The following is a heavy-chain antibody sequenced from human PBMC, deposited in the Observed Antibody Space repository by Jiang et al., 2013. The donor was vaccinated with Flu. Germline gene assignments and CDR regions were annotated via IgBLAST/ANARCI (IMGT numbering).Heavy chain of an antibody. CDR1: GGSISSYY. CDR2: IYYSGST. CDR3: ARGGTMIVVAPLVDY. Sequence: PGLVKPSETLSLTCTVSGGSISSYYWSWIRQPPGKGLEWIGYIYYSGSTNYNPSLKSRVTISVDTSKNQFSLKLSSVTAADTAVYYCARGGTMIVVAPLVDYWGQGTLVTVSS. J-gene: IGHJ4*02. V-gene: IGHV4-59*01. D-gene: IGHD3-22*01.